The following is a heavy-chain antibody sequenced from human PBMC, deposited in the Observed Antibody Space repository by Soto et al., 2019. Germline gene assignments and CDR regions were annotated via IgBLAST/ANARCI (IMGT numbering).Heavy chain of an antibody. CDR3: AKDGDYYYYMEV. CDR1: GFTCSSYV. J-gene: IGHJ6*03. CDR2: ISYDGSNN. V-gene: IGHV3-30*18. Sequence: QVQLVESGGGVVQPGRSLRLSCAASGFTCSSYVMHWVRQAPGKGLEWVAVISYDGSNNYYADSVKGRFTISRDNSKNTLYLQMNSLRDEDTAVYYCAKDGDYYYYMEVWGKGTTVTVSS.